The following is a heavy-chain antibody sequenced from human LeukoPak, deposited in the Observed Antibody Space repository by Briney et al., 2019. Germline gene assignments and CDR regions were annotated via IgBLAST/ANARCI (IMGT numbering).Heavy chain of an antibody. CDR3: ARDKGHDSSGYYRDY. J-gene: IGHJ4*02. Sequence: GGSLRLSCAASGFTFDDYGMSWVRQAPGKGLEWVSGINWNGGSTGYADSVKGRFTISRDNAKNSLYLQMNSLRAEDTAMYYCARDKGHDSSGYYRDYWGQGTLVTVSS. CDR1: GFTFDDYG. D-gene: IGHD3-22*01. CDR2: INWNGGST. V-gene: IGHV3-20*04.